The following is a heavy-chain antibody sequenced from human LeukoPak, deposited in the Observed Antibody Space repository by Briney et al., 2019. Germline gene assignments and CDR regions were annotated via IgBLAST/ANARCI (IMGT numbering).Heavy chain of an antibody. CDR3: ARERDTYYDYVWGSYRQSDAFDI. CDR1: GGSISSYY. Sequence: SETLSLTCTVSGGSISSYYWSWIRQPPGEGLEWIGYIYYSGSTNYNPSLKSRVTISVDTSKNQFSLKPSSVTAADTAVYYCARERDTYYDYVWGSYRQSDAFDIWGQGTMVTVSS. V-gene: IGHV4-59*12. D-gene: IGHD3-16*02. J-gene: IGHJ3*02. CDR2: IYYSGST.